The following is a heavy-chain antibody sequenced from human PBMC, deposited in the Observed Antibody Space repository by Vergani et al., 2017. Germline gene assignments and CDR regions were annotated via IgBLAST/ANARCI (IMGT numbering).Heavy chain of an antibody. D-gene: IGHD6-19*01. Sequence: QLQLQESGPGLVKPSATLSLTCSFSGASIRSSNYYLGWIRQPPGKGLEWIGSIYYSGSTYYNPSLKSRVTISVDTSKNQFSLKLSSVTAADTAVYFCARHSTVEWLVKVRWIDPWGQGILVTVSS. J-gene: IGHJ5*02. CDR3: ARHSTVEWLVKVRWIDP. CDR1: GASIRSSNYY. V-gene: IGHV4-39*01. CDR2: IYYSGST.